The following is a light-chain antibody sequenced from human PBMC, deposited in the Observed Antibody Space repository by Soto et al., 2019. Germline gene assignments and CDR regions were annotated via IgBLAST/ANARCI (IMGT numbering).Light chain of an antibody. V-gene: IGKV3-20*01. J-gene: IGKJ5*01. Sequence: EVVLTQSPGTLSLSPGERATLSCRASQSVSNNYLAWYQQKRGQSPKLLIFGSTDRATGIPDRFSGSGSGTDFTLTISRLEPEDFAVYYCQQYGSSHHPPTFGQGTRLEIK. CDR3: QQYGSSHHPPT. CDR1: QSVSNNY. CDR2: GST.